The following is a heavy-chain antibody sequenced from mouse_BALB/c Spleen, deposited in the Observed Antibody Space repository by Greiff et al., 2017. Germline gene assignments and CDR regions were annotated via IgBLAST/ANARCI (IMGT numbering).Heavy chain of an antibody. D-gene: IGHD2-1*01. Sequence: QVQLQQSGAELMKPGASVKISCKATGYTFSSYWIEWVKQRPGQGLEWIGMIDPSDSETRLNQKFKDKATLTVDKSSSTAYMQLSSPTSEDSAVYYCARRGIYYGNYDYAMDYWGQGTSVTVSS. CDR3: ARRGIYYGNYDYAMDY. CDR2: IDPSDSET. J-gene: IGHJ4*01. CDR1: GYTFSSYW. V-gene: IGHV1S126*01.